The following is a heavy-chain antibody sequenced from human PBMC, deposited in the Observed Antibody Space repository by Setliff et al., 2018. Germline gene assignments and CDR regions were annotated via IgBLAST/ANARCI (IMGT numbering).Heavy chain of an antibody. Sequence: PGGSLRLSCAASEFTLSTYWMYWVRQAPGKGLEWVSRINGDATIAHYADSVKGRFTISRDNARNALYLQMVSLRGEDTGVYFCAALDWGENFYNVDVWGKGTTVTVSS. J-gene: IGHJ6*03. D-gene: IGHD7-27*01. CDR1: EFTLSTYW. CDR3: AALDWGENFYNVDV. CDR2: INGDATIA. V-gene: IGHV3-74*01.